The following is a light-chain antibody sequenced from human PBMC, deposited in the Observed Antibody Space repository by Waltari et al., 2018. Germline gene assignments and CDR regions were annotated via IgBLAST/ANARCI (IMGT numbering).Light chain of an antibody. CDR3: QVWDSSTDVV. V-gene: IGLV3-1*01. Sequence: SYDLTQPPSVSVSPGQTASITCSGDKLGQKYVFWYRQKTGQSPVLVMYEDNRRPSGFPERVSGSNSGNTATLTISETQVMDDAYYYCQVWDSSTDVVFGGGTKLTVL. CDR1: KLGQKY. J-gene: IGLJ2*01. CDR2: EDN.